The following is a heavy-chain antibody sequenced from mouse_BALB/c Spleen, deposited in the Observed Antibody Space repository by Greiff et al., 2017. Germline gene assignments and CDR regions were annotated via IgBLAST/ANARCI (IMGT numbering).Heavy chain of an antibody. CDR2: IDPANGNT. J-gene: IGHJ1*01. CDR3: ARGDYGFPSYWYFDV. CDR1: GFNIKDTY. Sequence: EVQLQQSGAELVKPGASVKLSCTASGFNIKDTYMHWVKQRPEQGLEWIGRIDPANGNTKYDPKFQGKATITADTSSNTAYLQLSSLTSEDTAVYYCARGDYGFPSYWYFDVWGAGTTVTVSS. V-gene: IGHV14-3*02. D-gene: IGHD1-1*01.